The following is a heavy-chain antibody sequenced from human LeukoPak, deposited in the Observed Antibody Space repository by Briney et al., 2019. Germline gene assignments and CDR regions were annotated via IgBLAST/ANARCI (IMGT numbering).Heavy chain of an antibody. CDR2: IYSGGST. V-gene: IGHV3-53*01. J-gene: IGHJ3*02. CDR1: GFTVNSKY. D-gene: IGHD2-2*01. Sequence: GGSLRLSCAPSGFTVNSKYMSRPRQAPAKGQERVSVIYSGGSTYYADSVKGRFTISRDNSKNTLYLQMNSLRAEDTAVYYCASYVVFSVDVEGAFDIWGQGTMVTVSS. CDR3: ASYVVFSVDVEGAFDI.